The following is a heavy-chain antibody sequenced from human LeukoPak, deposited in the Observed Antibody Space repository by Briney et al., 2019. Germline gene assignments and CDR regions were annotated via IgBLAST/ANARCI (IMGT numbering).Heavy chain of an antibody. J-gene: IGHJ4*02. Sequence: GRSLRPSCAASGFTFSSYGMHWVRQAPGKGLEWVAVISSDGSNKYYADSVKGRFTISRDNSKNTLYLQMNSLRAEDTAVYYCAKDRIAAAGMGALVYWGQGTLVTVSS. D-gene: IGHD6-13*01. CDR2: ISSDGSNK. CDR1: GFTFSSYG. V-gene: IGHV3-30*18. CDR3: AKDRIAAAGMGALVY.